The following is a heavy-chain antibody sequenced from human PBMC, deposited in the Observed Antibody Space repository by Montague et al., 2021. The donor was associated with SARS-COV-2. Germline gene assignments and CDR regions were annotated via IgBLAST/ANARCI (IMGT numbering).Heavy chain of an antibody. V-gene: IGHV4-39*02. Sequence: SETLSLTCIVSGESIDRDTYYWGWIRQSPGKGLEWIGSLSSSGSTYYXPCLRSRVTISMDTSKNHFSLKVNSVTATDTAVYFCARPGSVSGWFYFDDWGQGTLVSVSS. CDR3: ARPGSVSGWFYFDD. D-gene: IGHD6-19*01. CDR1: GESIDRDTYY. CDR2: LSSSGST. J-gene: IGHJ4*02.